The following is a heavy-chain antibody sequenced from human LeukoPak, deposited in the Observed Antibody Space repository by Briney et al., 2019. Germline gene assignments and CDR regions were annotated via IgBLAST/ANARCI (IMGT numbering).Heavy chain of an antibody. J-gene: IGHJ4*02. D-gene: IGHD4-17*01. V-gene: IGHV3-23*01. CDR3: ARGGRNYGDYAFNFDY. CDR1: GFTFSSYA. CDR2: ISGSGGST. Sequence: GGSLRLSCAASGFTFSSYAMSWVRQAPGKGLEWVSAISGSGGSTYYADSVKGRFTISRDNAKNTLYLQMNSLRAEDTAVYYCARGGRNYGDYAFNFDYWGQGTLVTVSS.